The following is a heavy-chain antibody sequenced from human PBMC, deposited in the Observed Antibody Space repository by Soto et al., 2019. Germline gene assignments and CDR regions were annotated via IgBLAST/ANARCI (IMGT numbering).Heavy chain of an antibody. D-gene: IGHD6-13*01. V-gene: IGHV3-33*01. CDR3: ARDIRIAAAGVDY. Sequence: QVQLVESGGGVVQPGRSLRLSCAASGFTFSSYGMHWVRQAPGKGLEWVAVIWYDGSNKYYADSVKGRFTISRDNSKNTWNLQMNSRRAEDTAVYYCARDIRIAAAGVDYWGQGTLVTVSS. CDR2: IWYDGSNK. J-gene: IGHJ4*02. CDR1: GFTFSSYG.